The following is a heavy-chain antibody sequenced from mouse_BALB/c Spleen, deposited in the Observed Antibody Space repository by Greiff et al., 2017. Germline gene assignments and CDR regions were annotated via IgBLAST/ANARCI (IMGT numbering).Heavy chain of an antibody. CDR1: GFSLTSYG. Sequence: VQLQQSGPGLVQPSQSLSITCTVSGFSLTSYGVHWVRQSPGKGLEWLGVIWSGGSTDYNAAFISRLSISKDNSKSQVFFKMNSLQANDTAIYYCARGTRGWYFDVWGAGTTVTGSS. D-gene: IGHD3-3*01. CDR2: IWSGGST. CDR3: ARGTRGWYFDV. J-gene: IGHJ1*01. V-gene: IGHV2-2*02.